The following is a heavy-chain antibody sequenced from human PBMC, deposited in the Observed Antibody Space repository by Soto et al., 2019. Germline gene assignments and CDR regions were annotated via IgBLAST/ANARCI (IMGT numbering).Heavy chain of an antibody. D-gene: IGHD1-26*01. CDR1: GFTFSSYW. CDR2: INSDGSST. V-gene: IGHV3-74*01. J-gene: IGHJ2*01. CDR3: ARGGSLNWYFDL. Sequence: EVQLVESGGGLVQPGGSLRLSCAASGFTFSSYWMQWVRQAPEKGLVWVSRINSDGSSTSYADSVKGRFTISRDNAKNTLYLQMNSLRAEDTAVYYCARGGSLNWYFDLWGRGTLVTVSS.